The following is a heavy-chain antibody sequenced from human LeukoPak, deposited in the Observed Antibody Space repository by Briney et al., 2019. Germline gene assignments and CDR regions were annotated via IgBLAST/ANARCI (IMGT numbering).Heavy chain of an antibody. CDR1: GGSFSGYY. CDR3: ARGETTIKPRVERRYFDL. V-gene: IGHV4-34*01. Sequence: SETLSLTCAVYGGSFSGYYWSWIRQPPGKGLKWIGEINHSGSTNYNPSLKSRVTISVDTSKNQFSLKLSSVTAADTAVYYCARGETTIKPRVERRYFDLWGRGTLVTVSS. J-gene: IGHJ2*01. CDR2: INHSGST. D-gene: IGHD1-26*01.